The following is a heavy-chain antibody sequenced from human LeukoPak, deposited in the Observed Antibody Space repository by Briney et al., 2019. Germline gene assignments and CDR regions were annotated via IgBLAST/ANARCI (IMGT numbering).Heavy chain of an antibody. Sequence: SETLSLTCAVYGGSFSGYYWSWIRQPPGKGLEWIGEINHSGSTNYNPSLKSRVTMSVDTSKNQFSLKLSSVTAADTAVYYCETLYDYYMDVWGKGTTVTVSS. D-gene: IGHD2-8*01. CDR2: INHSGST. V-gene: IGHV4-34*01. CDR1: GGSFSGYY. CDR3: ETLYDYYMDV. J-gene: IGHJ6*03.